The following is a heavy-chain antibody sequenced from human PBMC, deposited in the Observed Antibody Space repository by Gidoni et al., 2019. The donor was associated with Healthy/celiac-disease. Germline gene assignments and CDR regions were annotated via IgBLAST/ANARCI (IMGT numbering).Heavy chain of an antibody. J-gene: IGHJ4*02. CDR2: ISGSGGST. CDR1: VFTFSSYA. CDR3: AKDYCSSTSCYFDY. D-gene: IGHD2-2*01. Sequence: VQLLESGGGLVQPGWSLRLSCAASVFTFSSYAMSWVRQAPGKGLEWVSAISGSGGSTYYADAVKGRFTISRDNSKKTLYLQMNRLRAEDTAVYYCAKDYCSSTSCYFDYWGQGTLVTVSS. V-gene: IGHV3-23*01.